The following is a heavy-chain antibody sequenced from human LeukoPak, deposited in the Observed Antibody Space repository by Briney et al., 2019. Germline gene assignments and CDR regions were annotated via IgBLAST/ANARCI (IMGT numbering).Heavy chain of an antibody. D-gene: IGHD4-17*01. CDR1: GGSFSGYY. CDR2: INHSGST. CDR3: ARGLRKYYYYYGMDV. J-gene: IGHJ6*04. V-gene: IGHV4-34*01. Sequence: PSENLSRNCAVYGGSFSGYYWSWIRQPPGKGLEWIGEINHSGSTNYNPSLKSRVTISVDTSKNQFSLKLSSVTAADTAVYYCARGLRKYYYYYGMDVWGKGTTVTVSS.